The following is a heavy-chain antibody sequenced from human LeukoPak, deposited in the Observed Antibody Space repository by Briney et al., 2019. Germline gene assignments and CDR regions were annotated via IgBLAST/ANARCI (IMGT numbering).Heavy chain of an antibody. CDR2: IYYSGST. J-gene: IGHJ5*02. D-gene: IGHD3-3*01. Sequence: PSEPLSLTCTVSGASISSYYWSWFRQPPGKGLEGCGYIYYSGSTNYNPSLKSRVTISVDTSKNQFSLKLSSVTAADTAVYYCAGGRPIFGVAFPRFDPWGQGTLVTVSS. V-gene: IGHV4-59*01. CDR1: GASISSYY. CDR3: AGGRPIFGVAFPRFDP.